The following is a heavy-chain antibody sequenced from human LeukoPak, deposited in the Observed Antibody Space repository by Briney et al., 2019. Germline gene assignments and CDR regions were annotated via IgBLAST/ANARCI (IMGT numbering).Heavy chain of an antibody. CDR2: IYYSGST. D-gene: IGHD3-16*01. J-gene: IGHJ6*04. CDR3: ARFDYGGMDV. V-gene: IGHV4-30-4*01. Sequence: GLEWIGYIYYSGSTYYNPSLKSRVTISVDTSKNQFSLKLSSVTAADTAVYYCARFDYGGMDVWGKGTTVTVSS.